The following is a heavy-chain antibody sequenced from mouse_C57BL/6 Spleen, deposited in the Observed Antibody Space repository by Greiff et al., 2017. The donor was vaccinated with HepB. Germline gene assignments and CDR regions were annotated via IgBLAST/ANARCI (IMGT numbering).Heavy chain of an antibody. J-gene: IGHJ4*01. CDR1: GFTFSSYA. Sequence: EVKLMESGEGLVKPGGSLKLSCAASGFTFSSYAMSWVRQTPEKRLEWVAYISSGGDYIYYADTVKGRFTIFRDNARNTLYLQMSIRKSEDTAMYYCTRDYYGSEGDAMAYWRQGTSVTVSS. D-gene: IGHD1-1*01. CDR3: TRDYYGSEGDAMAY. V-gene: IGHV5-9-1*02. CDR2: ISSGGDYI.